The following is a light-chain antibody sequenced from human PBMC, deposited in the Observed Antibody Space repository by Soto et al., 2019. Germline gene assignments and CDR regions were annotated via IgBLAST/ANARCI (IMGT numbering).Light chain of an antibody. CDR2: SNN. CDR3: AAWDDSLNGPVV. CDR1: SSNIGSNT. J-gene: IGLJ2*01. Sequence: QSVLTQPPSASGTPGQRVTIPCSGSSSNIGSNTVNWYQQLPGTAPKLLIYSNNQRPSGVPDRFSGSKSGTSASLAISGLQSEDEADYYCAAWDDSLNGPVVFGGGIKVTVL. V-gene: IGLV1-44*01.